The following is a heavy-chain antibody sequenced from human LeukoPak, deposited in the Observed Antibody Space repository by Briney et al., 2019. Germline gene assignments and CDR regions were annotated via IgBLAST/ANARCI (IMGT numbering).Heavy chain of an antibody. CDR3: AKGGYYYDSSGYYTRKPFDY. CDR1: GFTFSSYA. Sequence: GGSLRLSCAASGFTFSSYAMSWVRQAPGKGLEWVSAIIGSGGSTYYADSVKGRFTISRDNSKNTLYLQMNSLRAEDTAVYYCAKGGYYYDSSGYYTRKPFDYWGQGTLVTVSS. D-gene: IGHD3-22*01. CDR2: IIGSGGST. J-gene: IGHJ4*02. V-gene: IGHV3-23*01.